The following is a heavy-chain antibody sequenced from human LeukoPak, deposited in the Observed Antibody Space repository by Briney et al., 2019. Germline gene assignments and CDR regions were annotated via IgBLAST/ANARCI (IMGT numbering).Heavy chain of an antibody. V-gene: IGHV3-66*01. J-gene: IGHJ3*02. CDR3: ARVIAAAAYDAFDI. Sequence: GGSLRLSCAASGFTVSSNYMSWVRQAPGKGLEWVSIIYSGGDTYYADSAKGRFTISRDNSKNTLYLQMNSLRAEDTAVYYCARVIAAAAYDAFDIWGQGTMVTVSS. CDR1: GFTVSSNY. CDR2: IYSGGDT. D-gene: IGHD6-13*01.